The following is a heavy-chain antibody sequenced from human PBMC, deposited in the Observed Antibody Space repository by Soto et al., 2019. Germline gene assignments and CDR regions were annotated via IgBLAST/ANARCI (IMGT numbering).Heavy chain of an antibody. CDR2: IYYSGST. J-gene: IGHJ5*02. CDR1: GGSISSGGYY. V-gene: IGHV4-31*02. CDR3: ARDGTFTVTTVGFDP. D-gene: IGHD4-4*01. Sequence: PSETLSLTCTVSGGSISSGGYYWSWIRQHPGKGLEWIGYIYYSGSTYYNPSLKSRVTISVDTSKNQFSLKLSSVTAADTAVYYCARDGTFTVTTVGFDPWGQGTLVTVSS.